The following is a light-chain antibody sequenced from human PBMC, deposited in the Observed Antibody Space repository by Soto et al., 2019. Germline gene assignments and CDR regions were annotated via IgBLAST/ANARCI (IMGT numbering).Light chain of an antibody. Sequence: FVLTQSPATLSSSPGERATLSCRASQSVASYLAWYQQKPGQAPRLLIYDASNRATGIPARFSGSGSGTDFTLTISSLEPEDFAVYYCQLRRTFGQGTKLESK. CDR2: DAS. CDR3: QLRRT. V-gene: IGKV3-11*01. J-gene: IGKJ1*01. CDR1: QSVASY.